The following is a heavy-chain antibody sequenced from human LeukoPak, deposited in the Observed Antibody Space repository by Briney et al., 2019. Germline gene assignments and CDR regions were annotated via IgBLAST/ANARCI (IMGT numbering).Heavy chain of an antibody. CDR3: ARCSDCSSTSCYTD. V-gene: IGHV4-34*01. D-gene: IGHD2-2*02. CDR2: INHSGST. J-gene: IGHJ4*02. CDR1: GGSFSGYY. Sequence: SETLSLTCAVYGGSFSGYYWSWIRQPPGKGLEWIGEINHSGSTNYNPSLKSRVTISVDTSKNQFSLKLSSVTVADTAVYYCARCSDCSSTSCYTDWGQGTLVTVSS.